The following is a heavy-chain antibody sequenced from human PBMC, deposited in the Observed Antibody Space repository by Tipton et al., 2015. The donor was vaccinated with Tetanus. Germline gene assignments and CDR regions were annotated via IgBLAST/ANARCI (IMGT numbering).Heavy chain of an antibody. D-gene: IGHD2-15*01. CDR2: IFYDGVTE. V-gene: IGHV3-33*08. Sequence: SLRLSCEASGFTFSRYGMHWVRQAPGKGLEWVAVIFYDGVTEHYADSVKGRFTISRDNSRNTLYLQMNSLRAEDTAVYYCAREADCSGGSCFSGDFDNWGQGTQVTVSS. J-gene: IGHJ4*02. CDR3: AREADCSGGSCFSGDFDN. CDR1: GFTFSRYG.